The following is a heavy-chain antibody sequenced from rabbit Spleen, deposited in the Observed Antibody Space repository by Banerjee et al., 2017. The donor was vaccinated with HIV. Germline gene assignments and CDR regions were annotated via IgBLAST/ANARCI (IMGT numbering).Heavy chain of an antibody. J-gene: IGHJ6*01. V-gene: IGHV1S45*01. Sequence: QEQLEESGGDLVKPGTSLTLTCTASGFSFSSNDYMCWVRQAPGKGLEWISCIAGSGSGFTYSATWAKGRFTISKTSSTTVTLQMTSLTVADTATYFCARDTGSSFSSYGMDLWGPGTLVTVS. CDR3: ARDTGSSFSSYGMDL. D-gene: IGHD8-1*01. CDR1: GFSFSSNDY. CDR2: IAGSGSGFT.